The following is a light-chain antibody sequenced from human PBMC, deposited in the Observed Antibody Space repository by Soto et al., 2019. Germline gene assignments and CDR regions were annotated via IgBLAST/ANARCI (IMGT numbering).Light chain of an antibody. CDR3: TSYVGSNIWV. CDR1: SSDVGAYKY. V-gene: IGLV2-8*01. Sequence: QLVLTQPPSASGSPGQSVTISCTGTSSDVGAYKYVSWYQQYPGKAPKLMIYEVSKRPSGVPDRFSGSKSGNTASLTVSGLRAEDEADYYCTSYVGSNIWVFGGGTQLTVL. J-gene: IGLJ3*02. CDR2: EVS.